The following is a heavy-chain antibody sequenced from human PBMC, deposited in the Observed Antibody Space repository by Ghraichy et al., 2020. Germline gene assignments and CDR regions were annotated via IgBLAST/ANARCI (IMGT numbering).Heavy chain of an antibody. Sequence: SETLSLTCTVSGGSISSGSYYWGWIRQPPGKGLEWIGSMYYSGSTYYNPSLKSRVIISVDTSKNQFSLKLSSVTAADTAVYYCARLNARYYDILTGYSRTYYFDHWGQGTLVTVSS. D-gene: IGHD3-9*01. J-gene: IGHJ4*02. V-gene: IGHV4-39*01. CDR2: MYYSGST. CDR1: GGSISSGSYY. CDR3: ARLNARYYDILTGYSRTYYFDH.